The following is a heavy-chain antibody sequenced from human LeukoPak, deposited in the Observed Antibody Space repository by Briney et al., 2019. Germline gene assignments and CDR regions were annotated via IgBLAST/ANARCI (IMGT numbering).Heavy chain of an antibody. V-gene: IGHV1-46*01. J-gene: IGHJ5*02. CDR2: INSSGGST. CDR3: ARGAPRTKNNNYWGLFDP. D-gene: IGHD7-27*01. Sequence: ASVKVSCKASGYTFTNYYIHWVRQAPGQGLEWMGIINSSGGSTTYAQKFQGRVTMTRDTSTSTVYMELNSLRSEDTAVYYCARGAPRTKNNNYWGLFDPWGQGTLVTVSS. CDR1: GYTFTNYY.